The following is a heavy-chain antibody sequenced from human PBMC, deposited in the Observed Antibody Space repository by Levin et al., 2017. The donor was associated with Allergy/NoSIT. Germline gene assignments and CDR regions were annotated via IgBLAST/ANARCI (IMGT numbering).Heavy chain of an antibody. J-gene: IGHJ4*02. CDR3: ARDRYYYDSSGYYREDY. CDR1: GFTFSDYY. CDR2: ISSSGSTI. Sequence: GGSLRLSCAASGFTFSDYYMSWIRQAPGKGLEWVSYISSSGSTIYYADSVKGRFTISRDNAKNSLYLQMNSLRAEDTAVYYCARDRYYYDSSGYYREDYWGQGTLVTVSS. V-gene: IGHV3-11*01. D-gene: IGHD3-22*01.